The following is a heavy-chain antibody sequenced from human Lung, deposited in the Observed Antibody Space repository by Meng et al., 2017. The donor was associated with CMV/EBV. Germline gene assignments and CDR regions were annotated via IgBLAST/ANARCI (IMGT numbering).Heavy chain of an antibody. Sequence: SXTXSLXCSVSGGSISSFYWSWIRQPPGKGLEWIGYIHCSGNTNYNPSLKSRVTISVDTSKSHLSLKLSSVTAADTAVYYCARASGCDGGGYNYYGMDVWGQGXAVTVSS. V-gene: IGHV4-59*01. CDR1: GGSISSFY. J-gene: IGHJ6*02. D-gene: IGHD5-12*01. CDR3: ARASGCDGGGYNYYGMDV. CDR2: IHCSGNT.